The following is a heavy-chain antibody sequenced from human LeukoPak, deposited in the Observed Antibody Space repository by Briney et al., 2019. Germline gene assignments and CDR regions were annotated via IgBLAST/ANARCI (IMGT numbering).Heavy chain of an antibody. Sequence: GGSLRLSCAASGFTFYDYGMSWVRQAPGKGLEWVSGISWNSGSIGYADSVKGRFTISRDNAKNSLYLQMNSLRAEDTALYYCAKDLLTGYYLDAFDIWGQGTMVTVSS. CDR2: ISWNSGSI. CDR3: AKDLLTGYYLDAFDI. D-gene: IGHD3-9*01. V-gene: IGHV3-9*01. CDR1: GFTFYDYG. J-gene: IGHJ3*02.